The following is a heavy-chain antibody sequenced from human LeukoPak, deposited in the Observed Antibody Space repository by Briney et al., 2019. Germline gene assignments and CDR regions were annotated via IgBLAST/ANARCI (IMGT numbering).Heavy chain of an antibody. CDR1: GYTFTSYG. CDR2: ISAYNGNT. Sequence: EASVKVSCKASGYTFTSYGISWVRQAPGQGLEWMGWISAYNGNTNYAQKLQGRVTMTTDTSTSTAYMELRSLRSDDTAVYYCARDRYIVGATTFDYWGQGTLVTVSS. D-gene: IGHD1-26*01. CDR3: ARDRYIVGATTFDY. J-gene: IGHJ4*02. V-gene: IGHV1-18*01.